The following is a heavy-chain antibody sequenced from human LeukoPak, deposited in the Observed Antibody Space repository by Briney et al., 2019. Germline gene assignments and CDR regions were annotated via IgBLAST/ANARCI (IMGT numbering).Heavy chain of an antibody. V-gene: IGHV3-48*02. CDR2: IRSSSSMI. CDR1: GFTFSSYS. CDR3: ARDYGDLPARVPYFDY. D-gene: IGHD4-17*01. Sequence: PGGSLRLSCAASGFTFSSYSMNWVRQAPGKGLEWVSYIRSSSSMIYYADSVKGRFTISRDNAKNSLYLQLKSLRDEDTAIYYCARDYGDLPARVPYFDYWGQGTLVTVSS. J-gene: IGHJ4*02.